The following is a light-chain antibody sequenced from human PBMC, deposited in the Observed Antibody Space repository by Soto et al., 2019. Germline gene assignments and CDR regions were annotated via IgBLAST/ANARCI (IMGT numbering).Light chain of an antibody. CDR1: QTISSW. CDR2: TAS. V-gene: IGKV1-5*03. J-gene: IGKJ1*01. CDR3: KQYNSYWT. Sequence: QMTQSPSSLSASVGDRVTITCRASQTISSWLAWYQQKPGKAPRLLIYTASTLKSGVQSRFSGSGSGTEFTLTISSLQPADFATYYCKQYNSYWTCGPGTKGDIK.